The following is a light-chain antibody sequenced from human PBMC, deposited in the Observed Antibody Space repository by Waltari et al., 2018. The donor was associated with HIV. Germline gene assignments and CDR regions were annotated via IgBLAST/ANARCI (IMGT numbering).Light chain of an antibody. CDR1: QSIGGN. J-gene: IGKJ5*01. CDR2: AAS. V-gene: IGKV3D-15*01. CDR3: HQYNNWPRGT. Sequence: EIVMTQSPATLSVSPVERVILSCRASQSIGGNLAWYQQKPGQAPRLLIYAASTRAAVIPARFSGSGSGTEFSLTISSLQSEDFAVYYCHQYNNWPRGTFGQGTRLEI.